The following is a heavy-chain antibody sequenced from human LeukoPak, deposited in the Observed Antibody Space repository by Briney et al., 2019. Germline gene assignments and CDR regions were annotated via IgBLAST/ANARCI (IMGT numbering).Heavy chain of an antibody. J-gene: IGHJ4*02. CDR1: GFTFSDYP. CDR2: ISKNGDDT. CDR3: AKDWGKFSSSWYDY. D-gene: IGHD6-13*01. V-gene: IGHV3-64*04. Sequence: GGSLRLSCSASGFTFSDYPMHWVRQTPGKGLEYVSAISKNGDDTYYADSVKGRFTISRDNSKNTLYLQMNSLRAEDTAVYYCAKDWGKFSSSWYDYWGQGTLVTVSS.